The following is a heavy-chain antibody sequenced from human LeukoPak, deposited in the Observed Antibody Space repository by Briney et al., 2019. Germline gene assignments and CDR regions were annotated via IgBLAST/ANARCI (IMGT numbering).Heavy chain of an antibody. CDR2: MNPNSGNT. J-gene: IGHJ4*02. CDR3: ARVGYSGYDLAY. Sequence: GASVKVSCKASGYTFTSYDINWVRQATGQGLEWMGWMNPNSGNTGYAQKFQGRVTITRNTSISTAYMELSSLRSEDTAVYYCARVGYSGYDLAYWGQGTLVTVSS. CDR1: GYTFTSYD. V-gene: IGHV1-8*03. D-gene: IGHD5-12*01.